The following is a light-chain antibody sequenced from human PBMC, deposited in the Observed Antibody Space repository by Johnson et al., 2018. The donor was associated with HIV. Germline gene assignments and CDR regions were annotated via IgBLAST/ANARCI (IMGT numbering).Light chain of an antibody. CDR3: ATWDRSLTIGGV. V-gene: IGLV1-51*02. CDR2: ENN. Sequence: QSVLTQPPSVSAAPGQKVTISCSGSSSNIGNNYVSWYQQLPGTAPKLLTYENNKRPSGIPDRFSGSKSGTSATLGITVLRTGDEADYYCATWDRSLTIGGVFGTWTKVTVL. J-gene: IGLJ1*01. CDR1: SSNIGNNY.